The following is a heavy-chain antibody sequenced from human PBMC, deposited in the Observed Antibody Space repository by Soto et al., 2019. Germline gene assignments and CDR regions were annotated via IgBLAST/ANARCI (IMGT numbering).Heavy chain of an antibody. V-gene: IGHV3-23*01. J-gene: IGHJ5*02. CDR3: AKDFEEDYVSQRDWFDP. CDR1: GFTFSSYA. CDR2: ISGSGGST. D-gene: IGHD4-17*01. Sequence: EVQLLESGGGLVQPGGSLRLSCAASGFTFSSYAMSWVRQAPGKGLEWVSAISGSGGSTYYADSVKGRFTISRDNSKDTLYLQMNSLRAEDTAVYYCAKDFEEDYVSQRDWFDPWGQGTLVTVSS.